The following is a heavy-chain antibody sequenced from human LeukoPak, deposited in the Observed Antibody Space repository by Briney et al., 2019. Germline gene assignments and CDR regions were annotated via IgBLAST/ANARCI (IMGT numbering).Heavy chain of an antibody. CDR3: ARDASHCTSGTCYKMPDY. J-gene: IGHJ4*02. CDR2: ISYDGSDK. Sequence: TGGSLRLSCAASGFTFSNYGFHWVRQAPGKGLEWVPFISYDGSDKYYADSVKGRFTISRDNSKNTLYLQMNSLRPEDTAMHHCARDASHCTSGTCYKMPDYWGQGTLVTVSS. CDR1: GFTFSNYG. V-gene: IGHV3-30*04. D-gene: IGHD2-15*01.